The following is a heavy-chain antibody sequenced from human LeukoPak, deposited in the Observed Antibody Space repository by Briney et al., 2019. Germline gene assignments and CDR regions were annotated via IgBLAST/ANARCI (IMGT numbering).Heavy chain of an antibody. V-gene: IGHV4-30-2*01. Sequence: PSETLSLTCTVSGGSISSGGYYWSWIRQPPGKGLEWIGYIYHSGSTYYNPSLESRVTISVDRSKNQFSLKLSSVTAADTAVYYCARGGRPRAEFDYWGQGTLVTVSS. CDR2: IYHSGST. J-gene: IGHJ4*02. CDR1: GGSISSGGYY. D-gene: IGHD3-16*01. CDR3: ARGGRPRAEFDY.